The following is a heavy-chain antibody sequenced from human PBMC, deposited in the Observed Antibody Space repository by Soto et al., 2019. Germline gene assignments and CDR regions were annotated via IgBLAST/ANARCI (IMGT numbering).Heavy chain of an antibody. V-gene: IGHV1-69*12. D-gene: IGHD6-13*01. CDR2: IIPIFGTA. CDR3: ARDRGAEGAAAATHGLDV. Sequence: QVQLVQSGAEVKKPGSSVKVSCKASGGTFSSYAISWVRQAPGQGLEWMGGIIPIFGTANYAQKFQGRVTITADESTSTAYMELSSLRSEDTAVYYCARDRGAEGAAAATHGLDVWGQGTTFTVSS. J-gene: IGHJ6*02. CDR1: GGTFSSYA.